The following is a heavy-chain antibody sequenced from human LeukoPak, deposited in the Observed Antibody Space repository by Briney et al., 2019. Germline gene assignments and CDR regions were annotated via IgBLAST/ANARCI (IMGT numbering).Heavy chain of an antibody. J-gene: IGHJ6*02. CDR2: IWYDGSNK. Sequence: GGSLRLSCAASGFTFSSYGMHWVRQAPGKGLEWVAVIWYDGSNKYYADSVKGRFTISRDNSKNTLYLQVNSLRAEDTAVYYCAMSGYGFPLRLDYYYYYGMDVWGQGTTVTVSS. CDR1: GFTFSSYG. CDR3: AMSGYGFPLRLDYYYYYGMDV. V-gene: IGHV3-33*01. D-gene: IGHD5-18*01.